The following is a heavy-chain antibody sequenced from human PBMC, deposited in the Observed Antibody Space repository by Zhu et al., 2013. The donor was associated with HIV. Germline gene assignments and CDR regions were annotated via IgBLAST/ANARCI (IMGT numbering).Heavy chain of an antibody. J-gene: IGHJ4*02. D-gene: IGHD5-18*01. CDR2: MHPDTGDT. CDR3: AILVDTALITETYFDY. Sequence: LVASLGREVEEGLGPQCGLLQGLLDTPSNTYDINWVRQAPGQGLEWMGWMHPDTGDTAYSQNFQGRVTMTRNTSISTAYMELSSLRSEDTAVYYCAILVDTALITETYFDYWGPGTLVTVSS. CDR1: DTPSNTYD. V-gene: IGHV1-8*01.